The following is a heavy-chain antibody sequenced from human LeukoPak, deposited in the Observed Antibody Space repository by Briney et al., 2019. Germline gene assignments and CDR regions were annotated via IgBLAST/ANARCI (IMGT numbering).Heavy chain of an antibody. CDR1: GGTISSHY. CDR3: ARGGGYSGYDSHFDY. J-gene: IGHJ4*02. CDR2: IYYSGST. V-gene: IGHV4-59*11. Sequence: PSETLSLTCTVSGGTISSHYWSWIRQPPGKGLEWIGYIYYSGSTNYNPSLKSRVTISVDTSKNQFSLKLSYVTAADTAVYYCARGGGYSGYDSHFDYWGQGTLVTVSS. D-gene: IGHD5-12*01.